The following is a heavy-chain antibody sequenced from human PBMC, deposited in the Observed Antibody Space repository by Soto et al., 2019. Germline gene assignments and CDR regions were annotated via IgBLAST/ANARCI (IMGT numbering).Heavy chain of an antibody. Sequence: SQTLSLTCAISGDSVSSNSAAWNWIRQSPSRGLEWLGRTYYRSKWYNDYAVSVKSRITINPDTSKNQFSLQLNSATPEDTAVYYCAKTICSGGSCYTANDAFDIWGQGTMVTVSS. J-gene: IGHJ3*02. CDR1: GDSVSSNSAA. D-gene: IGHD2-15*01. CDR2: TYYRSKWYN. CDR3: AKTICSGGSCYTANDAFDI. V-gene: IGHV6-1*01.